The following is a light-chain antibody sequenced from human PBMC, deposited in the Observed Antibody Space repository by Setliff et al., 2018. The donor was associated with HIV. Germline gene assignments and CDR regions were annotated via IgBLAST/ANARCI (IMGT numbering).Light chain of an antibody. CDR3: CSYAGSSTYV. V-gene: IGLV2-14*03. Sequence: SALTQPASVSGSPGQSIIISCTGTSSDIGDYNYVSWYQQHPGKAPQLLIYGVTNRPSGISNRFSGSKSGSTASLTISGLQAEDEADYYCCSYAGSSTYVFGTGTKVTVL. J-gene: IGLJ1*01. CDR2: GVT. CDR1: SSDIGDYNY.